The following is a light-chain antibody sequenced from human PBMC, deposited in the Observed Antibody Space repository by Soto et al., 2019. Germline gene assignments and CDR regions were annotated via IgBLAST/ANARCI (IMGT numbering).Light chain of an antibody. CDR1: QSVRND. CDR2: SAS. J-gene: IGKJ4*01. CDR3: QLRTNWPPT. V-gene: IGKV3-11*01. Sequence: EIVLTQSPATLSLSPGERATLSCRASQSVRNDLVWYHQKPGQAPRVLIYSASNRATGIPARFSGSGSGTDFTLTISSLEPEDFAVYYCQLRTNWPPTFGGGTKVEMK.